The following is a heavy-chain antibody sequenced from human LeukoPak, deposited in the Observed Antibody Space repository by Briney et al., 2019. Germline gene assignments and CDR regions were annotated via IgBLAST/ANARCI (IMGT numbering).Heavy chain of an antibody. CDR2: ISAYNGNT. CDR3: ARGGMRVAATRLTRASDY. Sequence: ASVKVSCKASGYTFTSYGISWVRQAPGQGLEWMGWISAYNGNTNYAQKLQGRVTMTTDTSTSTAYMELRSLRSDDTAVYYCARGGMRVAATRLTRASDYWGQGTLVTVSS. D-gene: IGHD2-15*01. J-gene: IGHJ4*02. V-gene: IGHV1-18*01. CDR1: GYTFTSYG.